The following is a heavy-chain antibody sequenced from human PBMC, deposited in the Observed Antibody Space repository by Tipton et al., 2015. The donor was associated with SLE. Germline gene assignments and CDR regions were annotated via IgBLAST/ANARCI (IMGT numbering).Heavy chain of an antibody. CDR2: INHSGST. CDR1: GGSFSGHY. CDR3: ATSWAPAGRGMVYFDY. D-gene: IGHD6-13*01. J-gene: IGHJ4*02. V-gene: IGHV4-34*01. Sequence: TLSLTCVVYGGSFSGHYWWNWIRQSPEKGLEWIGGINHSGSTNYNPSLKSRVTISVDTSKNQFSLELSSATAADTAVYYCATSWAPAGRGMVYFDYWGQGTLVTVSS.